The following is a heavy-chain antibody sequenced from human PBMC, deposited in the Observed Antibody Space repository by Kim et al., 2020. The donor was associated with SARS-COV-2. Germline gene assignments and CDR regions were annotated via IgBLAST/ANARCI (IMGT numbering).Heavy chain of an antibody. D-gene: IGHD2-15*01. Sequence: GSTNYNPSLKSRVTMSLDTSKNQFSLKLSSVTAADTAVYYCARVRGYFDYWGQGTLVTVSS. CDR2: GST. V-gene: IGHV4-4*07. J-gene: IGHJ4*02. CDR3: ARVRGYFDY.